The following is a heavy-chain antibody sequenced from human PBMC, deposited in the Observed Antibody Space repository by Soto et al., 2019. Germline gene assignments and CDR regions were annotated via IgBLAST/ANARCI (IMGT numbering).Heavy chain of an antibody. Sequence: GGSLRLSCAASGFTFSNAWMSWVRQAPGKGLEWVGRIKSKTDGGTTDYAAPVKGRFTISRDDSKNTLYLQMNSLKTEDTAVYYCTADTMVRGVRFYYYYYMDVWGKGTTVTVSS. J-gene: IGHJ6*03. CDR1: GFTFSNAW. D-gene: IGHD3-10*01. V-gene: IGHV3-15*01. CDR2: IKSKTDGGTT. CDR3: TADTMVRGVRFYYYYYMDV.